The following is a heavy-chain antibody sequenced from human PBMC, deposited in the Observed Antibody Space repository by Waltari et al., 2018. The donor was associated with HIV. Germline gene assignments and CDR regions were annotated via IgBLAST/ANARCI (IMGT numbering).Heavy chain of an antibody. J-gene: IGHJ4*02. CDR3: ARYNSSGYYFDY. V-gene: IGHV3-21*01. Sequence: DVQLVESGGGRVSPGGSPFLACAAPGPSLTSNRMNWVRHAQAPGKGLEWVSSISSSSSYIYYADSVKGGFTISRDKAKNSLYLQMNSLRAEDTAVYYCARYNSSGYYFDYWGQGTLVTVSS. CDR2: ISSSSSYI. D-gene: IGHD3-22*01. CDR1: GPSLTSNR.